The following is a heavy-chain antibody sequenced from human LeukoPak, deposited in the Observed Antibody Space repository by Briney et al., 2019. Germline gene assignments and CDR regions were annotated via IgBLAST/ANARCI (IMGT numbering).Heavy chain of an antibody. J-gene: IGHJ4*02. D-gene: IGHD6-19*01. CDR3: ARGVRGWYFFDY. CDR1: GGTFSSYA. V-gene: IGHV1-69*05. CDR2: IIPIFGTA. Sequence: GASVEVSCKASGGTFSSYAISWVRQAPGQGLEWMGGIIPIFGTANYAQKFQGRVTITTDESTSTAYMELSSLRSEDTAVYYCARGVRGWYFFDYWGQGTLVTVSS.